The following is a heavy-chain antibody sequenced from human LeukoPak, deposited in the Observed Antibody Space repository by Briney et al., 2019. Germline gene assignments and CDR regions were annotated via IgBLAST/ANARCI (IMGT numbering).Heavy chain of an antibody. CDR3: AKPRYSSGWYYFDY. D-gene: IGHD6-19*01. CDR1: GFTFSSYA. J-gene: IGHJ4*02. CDR2: ISGSGGST. V-gene: IGHV3-23*01. Sequence: SGGSLRLSCAASGFTFSSYAMSWVRQAPGKGLEWVSAISGSGGSTYYADSVKGRFTISRDNSKNTLYLQMNSLRAEDTAVYYCAKPRYSSGWYYFDYWGQGTLVTVSS.